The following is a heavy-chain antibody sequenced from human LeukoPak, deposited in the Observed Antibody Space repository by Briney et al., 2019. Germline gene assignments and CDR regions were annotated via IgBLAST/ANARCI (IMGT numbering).Heavy chain of an antibody. CDR3: ARDLDGDIVATDY. V-gene: IGHV1-69*04. D-gene: IGHD5-12*01. CDR2: IIPILGIA. CDR1: GYTFTSYG. J-gene: IGHJ4*02. Sequence: ASMNVSCKASGYTFTSYGISWVRQAPGQGLEWMGRIIPILGIANYTQKFQGRVTITADKSTSTAYMELSSLRSEDTAVYYCARDLDGDIVATDYWGQGTLVTVSS.